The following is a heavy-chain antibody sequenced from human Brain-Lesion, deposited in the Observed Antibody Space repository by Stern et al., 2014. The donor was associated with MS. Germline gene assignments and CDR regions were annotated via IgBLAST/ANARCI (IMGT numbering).Heavy chain of an antibody. CDR3: ARHDSVPRPSQLYSARDRGPGYFDY. J-gene: IGHJ4*02. V-gene: IGHV4-39*01. D-gene: IGHD1-26*01. CDR1: GGSLSSSTYY. CDR2: IYYSGFT. Sequence: VQLVQSGPGLVKPSETLSLTCTVSGGSLSSSTYYWAWIRQPPGKGLEWIGNIYYSGFTYYNPSLTCRFTISVDMSKNQFSLKLMFVTAADTAIYYCARHDSVPRPSQLYSARDRGPGYFDYWGQGTLVTVSS.